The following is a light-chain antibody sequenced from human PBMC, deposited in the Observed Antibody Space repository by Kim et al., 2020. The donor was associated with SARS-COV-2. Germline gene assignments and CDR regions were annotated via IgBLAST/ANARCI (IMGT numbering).Light chain of an antibody. CDR2: RTD. CDR3: GTWDDSLSVVV. Sequence: QGVCISCSGSFSNVGSDFVSWYQQLPGTAPKLLIYRTDQRPSGVPDRFSGSKSGTSGSLAISGLRSEDEADYYCGTWDDSLSVVVFGGGTQLTVL. J-gene: IGLJ2*01. CDR1: FSNVGSDF. V-gene: IGLV1-47*01.